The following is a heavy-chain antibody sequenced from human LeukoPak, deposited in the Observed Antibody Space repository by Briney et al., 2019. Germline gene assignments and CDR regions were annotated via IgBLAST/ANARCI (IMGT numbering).Heavy chain of an antibody. V-gene: IGHV1-24*01. D-gene: IGHD3-22*01. CDR1: GYTLTELS. CDR3: ASQPYYFDSSGYYDY. Sequence: GASVKVSCTVSGYTLTELSMDWVRHGPGKGLERVGGFDTEDGETIYAQKFQGRVTMTEDTSTDTAYMELGSLRSEDTAVYYCASQPYYFDSSGYYDYWGQGTLVTVSS. J-gene: IGHJ4*02. CDR2: FDTEDGET.